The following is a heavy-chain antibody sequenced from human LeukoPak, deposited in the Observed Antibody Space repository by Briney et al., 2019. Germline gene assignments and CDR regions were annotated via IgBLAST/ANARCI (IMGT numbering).Heavy chain of an antibody. Sequence: GGSLRLSCAPSGFTVSDYAMSWVRQAPGKGLEWVSSIGHTVGSTYYTESVKVRFIISRDSSKNTVFLRMNSLRAEDTAVYYCAKDPFYYGTGGPTWGQGTQVTVSS. CDR3: AKDPFYYGTGGPT. D-gene: IGHD3-10*01. V-gene: IGHV3-23*01. CDR2: IGHTVGST. J-gene: IGHJ4*02. CDR1: GFTVSDYA.